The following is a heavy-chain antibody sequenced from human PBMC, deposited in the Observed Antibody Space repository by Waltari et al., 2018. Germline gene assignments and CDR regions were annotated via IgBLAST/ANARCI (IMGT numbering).Heavy chain of an antibody. CDR1: GGSISSSSYY. CDR3: ARRDDFWSGYPNRLYYFDY. J-gene: IGHJ4*02. Sequence: QLQLQESGPGLVKPSETLSLTCTVSGGSISSSSYYWGWIRQPPGKGLEWIGSIYYSGSTNYNPSLKSRVTISVDTSKNQFSLKLSSLTAADTAVYYCARRDDFWSGYPNRLYYFDYWGQGTLVTVSS. D-gene: IGHD3-3*01. CDR2: IYYSGST. V-gene: IGHV4-39*01.